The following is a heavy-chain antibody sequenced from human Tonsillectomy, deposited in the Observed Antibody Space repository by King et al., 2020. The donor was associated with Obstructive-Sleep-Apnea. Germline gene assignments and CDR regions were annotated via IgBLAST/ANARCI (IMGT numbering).Heavy chain of an antibody. Sequence: VQLVESGAEVKKPGSSVKVSCKASGGTFSSYAISWVRQAPGPGLEWMGGIIPIFGTANYAQKFQCRVTITADESPSTAYMELSSLRSEDTAVYYCARSTYYYDSSGYYLAYDAFDIWGQGTMVTVSS. CDR3: ARSTYYYDSSGYYLAYDAFDI. CDR1: GGTFSSYA. D-gene: IGHD3-22*01. V-gene: IGHV1-69*01. J-gene: IGHJ3*02. CDR2: IIPIFGTA.